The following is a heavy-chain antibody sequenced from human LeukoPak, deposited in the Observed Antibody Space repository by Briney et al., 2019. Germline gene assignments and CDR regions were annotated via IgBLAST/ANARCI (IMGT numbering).Heavy chain of an antibody. V-gene: IGHV3-30*02. D-gene: IGHD6-13*01. CDR2: LRYDGNN. J-gene: IGHJ4*02. CDR3: AKDSSKWSFDS. Sequence: GGSLRLSCATSGFTFSNYGMHWVRQAPGKGLEWVAFLRYDGNNNYADSVKGRFTISRDNSKNTLSLQMNSLRAEDTALYYCAKDSSKWSFDSWGQGTLVTVSS. CDR1: GFTFSNYG.